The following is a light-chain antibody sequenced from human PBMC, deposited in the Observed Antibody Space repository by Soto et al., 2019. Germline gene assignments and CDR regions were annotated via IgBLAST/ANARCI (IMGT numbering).Light chain of an antibody. CDR3: QPPDSSLQANV. V-gene: IGLV1-40*01. J-gene: IGLJ1*01. CDR1: RSNIGAGYD. CDR2: GNT. Sequence: QSVLTQPPSVSGAPGQRVTISCTGSRSNIGAGYDVHWYLQLPGTASTLLIYGNTNRPSWVPDRFSGSKSGSSASLAITGLQAEDEADYYCQPPDSSLQANVFGTGTKVTVL.